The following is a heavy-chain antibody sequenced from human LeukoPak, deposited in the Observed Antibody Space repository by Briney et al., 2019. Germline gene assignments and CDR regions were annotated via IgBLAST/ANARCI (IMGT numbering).Heavy chain of an antibody. CDR1: GYTFTSYG. CDR3: AREGDYSTDDYYYGMDV. J-gene: IGHJ6*02. CDR2: ISAYNGNT. V-gene: IGHV1-18*01. D-gene: IGHD4-11*01. Sequence: GASVKVSCKASGYTFTSYGISWVRQAPGQGLEWMGWISAYNGNTNYAQKLQGRVTMTTDTSTSTAYMEVSSLRSEDTAVYYCAREGDYSTDDYYYGMDVWGQGTTVTVSS.